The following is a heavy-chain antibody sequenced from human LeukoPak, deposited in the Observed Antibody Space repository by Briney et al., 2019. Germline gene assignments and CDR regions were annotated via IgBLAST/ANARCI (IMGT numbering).Heavy chain of an antibody. D-gene: IGHD4-17*01. J-gene: IGHJ4*02. CDR2: INHSGST. CDR3: ARADYGDYFYYFDY. CDR1: GFTFSTFA. Sequence: SGGSLRLSCAASGFTFSTFAMIWVRQPPGKGLEWIGEINHSGSTNYNPSLKSRVTISVDTSKNQFSLKLSSVTAADTAVYYCARADYGDYFYYFDYWGQGTLVTVSS. V-gene: IGHV4-34*01.